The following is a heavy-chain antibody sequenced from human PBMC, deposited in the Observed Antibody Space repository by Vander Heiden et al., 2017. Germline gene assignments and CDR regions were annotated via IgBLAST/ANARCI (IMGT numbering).Heavy chain of an antibody. CDR3: AVSLRFLEWFTFDP. J-gene: IGHJ5*02. Sequence: QVQLQESGPGLVKLSQTLSLTCTVSGGSISSGDYYWSWIRQPPGKGLEWIGYIYYSGSTYYNPSLKSRVTISVDTSKNQFSRKLSSVTAADTAVYYCAVSLRFLEWFTFDPWGQGTLVTVSS. CDR2: IYYSGST. V-gene: IGHV4-30-4*01. D-gene: IGHD3-3*01. CDR1: GGSISSGDYY.